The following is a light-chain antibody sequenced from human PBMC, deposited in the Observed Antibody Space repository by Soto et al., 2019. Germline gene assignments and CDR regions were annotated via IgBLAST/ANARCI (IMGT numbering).Light chain of an antibody. CDR3: SSYTSSSTPGVV. CDR1: SSDVGGYNY. J-gene: IGLJ2*01. V-gene: IGLV2-14*01. Sequence: QSALTQPASVSGSPGQSITLSCTGTSSDVGGYNYVSWYQQHPGKAPKLMIYDVSNRPSGVSNRFSGSKSGNTASLTISGLQAEDEADYYCSSYTSSSTPGVVFGGGTQLTVL. CDR2: DVS.